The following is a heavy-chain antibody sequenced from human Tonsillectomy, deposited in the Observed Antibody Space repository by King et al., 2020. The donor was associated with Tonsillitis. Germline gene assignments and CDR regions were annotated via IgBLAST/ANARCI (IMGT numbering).Heavy chain of an antibody. J-gene: IGHJ6*02. D-gene: IGHD3-9*01. CDR2: SSAYNGNR. CDR1: GYTFTSYG. Sequence: QLVQSGAEVTKPGASVKVSCKASGYTFTSYGMSWVRQAPGQGLEWMGWSSAYNGNRRYAQKFQGRVTMTTDTSTNTAYMELRSLRSDDTAVYFCARGFPTEEARYFDYLMDVWGQGTTVTVSS. V-gene: IGHV1-18*04. CDR3: ARGFPTEEARYFDYLMDV.